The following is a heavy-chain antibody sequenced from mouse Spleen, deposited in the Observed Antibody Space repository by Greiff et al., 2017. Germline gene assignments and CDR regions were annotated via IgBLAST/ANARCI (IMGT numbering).Heavy chain of an antibody. CDR1: GYTFTDYN. Sequence: EVQLKQSGPELVKPGASVKISCKASGYTFTDYNMHWVKQSHGKSLEWIGYIYPYNGGTGYNQKFKSKATLTVDNSSSTAYMELRSLTSEDSAVYYCAREGYYDYPLDYWGQGTTLTVSS. CDR3: AREGYYDYPLDY. J-gene: IGHJ2*01. V-gene: IGHV1S29*02. D-gene: IGHD2-4*01. CDR2: IYPYNGGT.